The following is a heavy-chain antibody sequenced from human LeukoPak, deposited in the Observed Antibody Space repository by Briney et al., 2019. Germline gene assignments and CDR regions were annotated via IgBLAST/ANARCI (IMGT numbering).Heavy chain of an antibody. D-gene: IGHD4-17*01. CDR2: IIPIFGTA. Sequence: SVKVSCKASGGTFSSYAISWVRQAPGQGLEWMGGIIPIFGTANYAQKFQGRVTITADESTSTAYMELSSLRSEDTAVCYCARVYGDYDNWFDPWGQGTLVTVSS. CDR3: ARVYGDYDNWFDP. J-gene: IGHJ5*02. V-gene: IGHV1-69*01. CDR1: GGTFSSYA.